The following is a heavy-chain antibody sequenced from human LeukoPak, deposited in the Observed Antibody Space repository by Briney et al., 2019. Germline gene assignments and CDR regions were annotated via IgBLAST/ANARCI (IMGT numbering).Heavy chain of an antibody. J-gene: IGHJ5*02. Sequence: SQTLSLTCTVSGDSISTGGYFRSWIRQPAGKGLEWIGRIYAGGKTNYNPSLRSRVTISVDTSRNQFSLKLNSVTAADTAVYYCARMDYYGSGTYHSWFDPWGQGTLVTVSS. V-gene: IGHV4-61*02. CDR2: IYAGGKT. CDR3: ARMDYYGSGTYHSWFDP. D-gene: IGHD3-10*01. CDR1: GDSISTGGYF.